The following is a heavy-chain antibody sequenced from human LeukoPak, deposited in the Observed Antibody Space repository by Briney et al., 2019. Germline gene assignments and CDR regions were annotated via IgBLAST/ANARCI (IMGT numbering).Heavy chain of an antibody. V-gene: IGHV1-2*06. CDR2: NNPNSGGT. CDR1: GYTFTGYY. CDR3: ASGGRDGYNPSYYGMDV. Sequence: ASVKVSCKASGYTFTGYYMHWVRQAPRQGLEWLGRNNPNSGGTNYAQKFQGRVTMTRDTSISTAYMELSRLRSDDTAVYYCASGGRDGYNPSYYGMDVWGQGTTVTVSS. J-gene: IGHJ6*02. D-gene: IGHD5-24*01.